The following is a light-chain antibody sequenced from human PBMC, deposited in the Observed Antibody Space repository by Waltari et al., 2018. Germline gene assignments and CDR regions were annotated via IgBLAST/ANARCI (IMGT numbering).Light chain of an antibody. J-gene: IGKJ4*01. V-gene: IGKV4-1*01. CDR1: SGLYSSNNKNY. CDR2: WAS. CDR3: QQYYSTPFT. Sequence: SGLYSSNNKNYLAWYQQKPGQPPKLLIYWASTRESGVPDRFSGSGSGTDFTLTISSLQAEDVAVYYCQQYYSTPFTFGGGTKVEIK.